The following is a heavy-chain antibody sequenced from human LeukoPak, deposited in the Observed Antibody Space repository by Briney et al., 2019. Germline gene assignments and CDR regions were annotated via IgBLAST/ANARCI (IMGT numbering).Heavy chain of an antibody. J-gene: IGHJ3*02. V-gene: IGHV4-39*07. CDR2: TYYRGST. D-gene: IGHD3-10*01. CDR3: ARDRTLAMVRGNGALDI. CDR1: GGSISSSNYY. Sequence: PSETLSLTCTVSGGSISSSNYYWGWIRQPPGKGLEWIGSTYYRGSTYYNPSLMSRVTIFVDTSKNQFSLKLSSVTAADTAVYYCARDRTLAMVRGNGALDIWGQGTMVTVSS.